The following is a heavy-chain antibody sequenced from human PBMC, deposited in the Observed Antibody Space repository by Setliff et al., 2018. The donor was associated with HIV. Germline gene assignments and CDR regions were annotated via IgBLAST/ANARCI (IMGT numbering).Heavy chain of an antibody. Sequence: LSLTCTVSGDSISGYYWSWIRQPAGRGLEWTGRIHTRGNTNYNPSLRSRVTMSVDTSKNQFSLKVTSVTAADTAVYYCTRDLWGDDYYYNNMDVWGKGTTVTVSS. V-gene: IGHV4-4*07. J-gene: IGHJ6*03. CDR3: TRDLWGDDYYYNNMDV. D-gene: IGHD2-21*02. CDR1: GDSISGYY. CDR2: IHTRGNT.